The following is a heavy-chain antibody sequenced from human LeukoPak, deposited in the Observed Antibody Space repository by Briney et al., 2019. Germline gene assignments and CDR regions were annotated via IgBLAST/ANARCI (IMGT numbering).Heavy chain of an antibody. D-gene: IGHD6-13*01. J-gene: IGHJ6*03. V-gene: IGHV3-30*02. CDR1: RFTFSSYG. Sequence: PGGSLRLSCAASRFTFSSYGMHWVRQAPGKGLEWVAYIQYDGSNEQYADSVKGRFSISRDSSKNILYLQMNSLRAEDTAVYYCAKDRVATERYYMDVWGKGTTVTISS. CDR2: IQYDGSNE. CDR3: AKDRVATERYYMDV.